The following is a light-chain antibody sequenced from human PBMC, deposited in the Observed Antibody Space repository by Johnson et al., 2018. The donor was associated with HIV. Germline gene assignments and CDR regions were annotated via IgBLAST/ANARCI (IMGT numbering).Light chain of an antibody. CDR3: GTWDSSLSAGGYV. V-gene: IGLV1-51*01. CDR2: DNN. CDR1: SSNIGNNY. Sequence: QLVLTQPPSVSAAPGQKVTISCSGSSSNIGNNYVSWYQQLPGTAPKLLIYDNNKRPSGITDRCSGSKSGSSANLGITGLQTGDEADYYCGTWDSSLSAGGYVFGTGTKVTVL. J-gene: IGLJ1*01.